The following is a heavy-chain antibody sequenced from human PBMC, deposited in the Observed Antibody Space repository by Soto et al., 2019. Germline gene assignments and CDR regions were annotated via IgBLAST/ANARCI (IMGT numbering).Heavy chain of an antibody. Sequence: GGSLRLSCAASGFTFSNYAMSWVRQAPGKGLEWVSAISGSGGSTYYADSVKGRFTISRDNSKNTLYLQMNSLRAGDTAVYYCAKNSSGYYDPSDYWGQGTLVTVSS. V-gene: IGHV3-23*01. CDR2: ISGSGGST. D-gene: IGHD3-22*01. CDR3: AKNSSGYYDPSDY. CDR1: GFTFSNYA. J-gene: IGHJ4*02.